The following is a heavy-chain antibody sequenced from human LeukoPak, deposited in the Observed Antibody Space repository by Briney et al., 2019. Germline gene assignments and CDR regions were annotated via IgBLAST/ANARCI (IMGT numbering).Heavy chain of an antibody. V-gene: IGHV4-59*08. CDR3: ARLAVYYYGSGSYPDY. CDR1: GGSISSYY. Sequence: PSETLSLTCTVSGGSISSYYWSWIRQPPGKGLEWIGYIYYSGSTNYNPSLKSRVTISVDTSKNQFSLKLSSVTAADTAVYYCARLAVYYYGSGSYPDYWGQGTLVTVSS. J-gene: IGHJ4*02. D-gene: IGHD3-10*01. CDR2: IYYSGST.